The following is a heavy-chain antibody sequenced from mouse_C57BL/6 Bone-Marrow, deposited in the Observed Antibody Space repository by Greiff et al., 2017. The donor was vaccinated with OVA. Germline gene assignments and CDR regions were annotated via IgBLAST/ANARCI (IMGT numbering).Heavy chain of an antibody. CDR3: ARGEITTVVFDY. V-gene: IGHV1-59*01. CDR2: IDPSDSYT. CDR1: GYTFTSYW. Sequence: VQLQQSGAELVRPGTSVKLSCKASGYTFTSYWMHWVKQRPGQGLEWIGVIDPSDSYTNYNQKFKGKATLTVDTSSSTAYMQLSSLTSEDSAVYYCARGEITTVVFDYWGQGTTLTVSS. J-gene: IGHJ2*01. D-gene: IGHD1-1*01.